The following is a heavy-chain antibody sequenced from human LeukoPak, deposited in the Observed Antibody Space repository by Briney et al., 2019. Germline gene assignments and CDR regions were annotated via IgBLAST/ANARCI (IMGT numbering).Heavy chain of an antibody. CDR1: GLTFSRHD. D-gene: IGHD6-19*01. V-gene: IGHV3-13*01. Sequence: GGSLRLSCAASGLTFSRHDMHWVRQVTGKGLKWVSAIGTLADTFYSDSVKGRFTISRENAKNSLYLQMNSLRAGDTAVYYCATGRSSGWSYAFDIWGRGTMVTVSS. CDR3: ATGRSSGWSYAFDI. CDR2: IGTLADT. J-gene: IGHJ3*02.